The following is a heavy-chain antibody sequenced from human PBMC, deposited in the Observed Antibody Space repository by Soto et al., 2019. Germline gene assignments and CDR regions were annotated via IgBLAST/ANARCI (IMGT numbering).Heavy chain of an antibody. Sequence: SETLSLTCAVYGGSFSGYYWSWIRQPPGKGLEWIGEINHSGSTNYNPSLKSRVTISVDTSKNQFSLKLSSVTAADTAGYYCARGPKIQLVQIFDYWGQGTLVTVSS. V-gene: IGHV4-34*01. CDR2: INHSGST. D-gene: IGHD6-6*01. CDR1: GGSFSGYY. CDR3: ARGPKIQLVQIFDY. J-gene: IGHJ4*02.